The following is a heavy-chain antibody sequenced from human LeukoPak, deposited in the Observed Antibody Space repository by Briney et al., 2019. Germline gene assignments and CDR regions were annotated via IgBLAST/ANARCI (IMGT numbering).Heavy chain of an antibody. CDR1: GDSVSRNSAA. CDR2: TYYRSTWGH. CDR3: ARDILGEGSA. Sequence: SQTLSLTCAISGDSVSRNSAAWNWIRQSPSRGLEWLGRTYYRSTWGHDYALSVKSRKTIAPDTSKNQFSLQLNSVTPEDTAVYYCARDILGEGSAWGQGTLVTVSS. J-gene: IGHJ5*02. V-gene: IGHV6-1*01.